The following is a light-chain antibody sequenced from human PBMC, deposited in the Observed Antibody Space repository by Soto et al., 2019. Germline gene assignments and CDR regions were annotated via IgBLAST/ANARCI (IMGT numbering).Light chain of an antibody. CDR1: QSVRSNY. Sequence: EIVLTQSPGTLSLSPGERATLSCRASQSVRSNYLAWYQQKPGQAPRLLIYGASSRATGIPDRFSGTGSGTVLTLTISRLEPEDFAVYYCQQDGGSPYTFGVGTKLEIK. CDR2: GAS. V-gene: IGKV3-20*01. CDR3: QQDGGSPYT. J-gene: IGKJ2*01.